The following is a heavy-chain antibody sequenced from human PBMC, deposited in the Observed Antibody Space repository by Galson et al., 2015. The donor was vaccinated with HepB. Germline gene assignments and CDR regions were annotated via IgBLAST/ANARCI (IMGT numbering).Heavy chain of an antibody. J-gene: IGHJ4*02. D-gene: IGHD3-22*01. CDR1: GGSIGSGGYS. CDR2: IYHSGST. CDR3: ARCNPPGMHYFDSGGYPDY. Sequence: TLSLTCAVSGGSIGSGGYSWSWIRQPPGKALEWIGYIYHSGSTYYNPSLKSRVTVSLDRSKNHFSLKLTSVTAADTAVYYCARCNPPGMHYFDSGGYPDYWGQGTLVTVSS. V-gene: IGHV4-30-2*01.